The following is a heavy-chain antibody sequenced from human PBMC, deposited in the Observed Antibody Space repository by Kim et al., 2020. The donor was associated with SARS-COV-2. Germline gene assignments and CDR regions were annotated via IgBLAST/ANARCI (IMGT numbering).Heavy chain of an antibody. D-gene: IGHD3-3*01. Sequence: QKLQGRVTMTTDTATSTAYMELRSLRSDDTAVYYCAIMSGYYTGTFFDYWGQGTLVTVSS. J-gene: IGHJ4*02. CDR3: AIMSGYYTGTFFDY. V-gene: IGHV1-18*01.